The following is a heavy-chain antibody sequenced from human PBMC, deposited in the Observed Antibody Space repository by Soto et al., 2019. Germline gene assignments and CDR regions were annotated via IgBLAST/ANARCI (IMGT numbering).Heavy chain of an antibody. CDR1: GGSFRGYY. CDR3: ARESHDILTGPPWVWYFDL. D-gene: IGHD3-9*01. J-gene: IGHJ2*01. Sequence: QVQLQQWGAGPLRPLETLSLTCGVSGGSFRGYYWAWIRQSTGKGLEWIGEINDRGSINYNPSLKSRVSISVYTSKNHYALNLRSVTAADTAVYYCARESHDILTGPPWVWYFDLWGRGTLVTVSS. CDR2: INDRGSI. V-gene: IGHV4-34*01.